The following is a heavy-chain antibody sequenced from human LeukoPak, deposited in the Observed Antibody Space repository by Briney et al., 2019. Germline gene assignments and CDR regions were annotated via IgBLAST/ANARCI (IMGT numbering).Heavy chain of an antibody. D-gene: IGHD6-6*01. Sequence: GASVKVSCKASGYTFTSYGISWVRQAPGQGLEWMGWISAYNGNTNYAQKLQGRVTMTTDTSTSTAYMELRSLRFDDTAVYYCARAQYSSSSLYPFDYWGQGTLVTVSS. CDR1: GYTFTSYG. V-gene: IGHV1-18*01. CDR3: ARAQYSSSSLYPFDY. CDR2: ISAYNGNT. J-gene: IGHJ4*02.